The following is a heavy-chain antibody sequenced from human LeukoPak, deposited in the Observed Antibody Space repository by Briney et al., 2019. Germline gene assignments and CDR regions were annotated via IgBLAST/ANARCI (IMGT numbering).Heavy chain of an antibody. V-gene: IGHV3-53*01. CDR2: LYTGGKT. D-gene: IGHD2-2*01. CDR1: GFTISSYH. J-gene: IGHJ3*02. Sequence: PGGSLRLSCAASGFTISSYHMSWVRQALGKGLEWVSVLYTGGKTSYAGAVRGRFTVSRDNSKNTLSLEMNSLRAEDTAVYYCARDSTFDIWGQGTVVTVSS. CDR3: ARDSTFDI.